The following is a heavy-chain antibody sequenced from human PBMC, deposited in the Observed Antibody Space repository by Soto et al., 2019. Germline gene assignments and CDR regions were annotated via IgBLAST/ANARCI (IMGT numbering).Heavy chain of an antibody. CDR1: GGTFSSYA. V-gene: IGHV1-69*01. J-gene: IGHJ6*02. D-gene: IGHD5-18*01. Sequence: QVQLVQSGAEVKKPGSSVKVSCKASGGTFSSYAISWVRQAPGQGLEWMGGIIPIFGTANYAQKFQGRVTITADESTSTAYMELSSLRSEDTAVYYCARGGVDTAMVRYYYYGMDVWGQGTTVTVSS. CDR2: IIPIFGTA. CDR3: ARGGVDTAMVRYYYYGMDV.